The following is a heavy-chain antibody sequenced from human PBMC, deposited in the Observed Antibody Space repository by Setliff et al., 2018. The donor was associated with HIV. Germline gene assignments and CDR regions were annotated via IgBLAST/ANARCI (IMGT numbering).Heavy chain of an antibody. J-gene: IGHJ6*03. CDR3: ARYFHYYDSSGFISYYYFYYMDV. CDR2: ISYDGSRT. V-gene: IGHV3-30*07. CDR1: GFTFSNFA. D-gene: IGHD3-22*01. Sequence: GGSLRLSCVASGFTFSNFAMYWVRQAPGKGLEWVSVISYDGSRTYYVDSVKGRFTIFRDNAKNSLYLQMNSLRAEDTAVYYCARYFHYYDSSGFISYYYFYYMDVWGKGTTVTVSS.